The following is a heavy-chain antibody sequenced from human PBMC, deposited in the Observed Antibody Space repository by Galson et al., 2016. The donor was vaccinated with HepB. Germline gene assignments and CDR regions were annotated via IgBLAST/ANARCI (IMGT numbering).Heavy chain of an antibody. CDR3: TSHWFGELFELRGVNWYFDL. CDR2: IRSKAYGGTT. CDR1: GFTFGDYA. V-gene: IGHV3-49*04. J-gene: IGHJ2*01. Sequence: SLRLSCAASGFTFGDYALSWVRQAPGKGLEWVNFIRSKAYGGTTEYAASVKGRFTISRDDSKSIAYLQMNSLKTEDSAVYYCTSHWFGELFELRGVNWYFDLWGRGTLVTVSS. D-gene: IGHD3-10*01.